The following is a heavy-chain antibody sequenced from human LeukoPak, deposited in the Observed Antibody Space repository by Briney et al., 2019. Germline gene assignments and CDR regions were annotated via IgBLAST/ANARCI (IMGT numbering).Heavy chain of an antibody. D-gene: IGHD3-10*01. J-gene: IGHJ6*03. CDR1: GGSISNKY. Sequence: SETLSLTCTVSGGSISNKYWSWIRQPPGKGLEWIGYIYYSGNTNYNPSLKSRVTILVDTSKNQVSLKLSSVTAADTAVYYCARTFYWGISYYYYMDVWGKGTTVTISS. V-gene: IGHV4-59*01. CDR2: IYYSGNT. CDR3: ARTFYWGISYYYYMDV.